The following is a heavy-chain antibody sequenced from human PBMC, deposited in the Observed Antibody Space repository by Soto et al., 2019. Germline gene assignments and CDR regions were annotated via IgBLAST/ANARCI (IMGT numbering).Heavy chain of an antibody. CDR3: ARNGIVVPAAILVYYYYGMDV. Sequence: SVKVSCKASGGTFSSYAISWVRQAPGQGLEWMGGIIPIFGTANYAQKFQGRVTITADESTSTAYMELSSLRSEDTAVYYCARNGIVVPAAILVYYYYGMDVWGQGTTVTVSS. V-gene: IGHV1-69*13. CDR2: IIPIFGTA. CDR1: GGTFSSYA. D-gene: IGHD2-2*02. J-gene: IGHJ6*02.